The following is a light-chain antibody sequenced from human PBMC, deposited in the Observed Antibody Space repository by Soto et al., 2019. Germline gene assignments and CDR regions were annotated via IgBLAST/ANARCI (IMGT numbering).Light chain of an antibody. V-gene: IGLV2-14*01. CDR3: ISYTSDDVRYV. Sequence: QSVLTQPASVSGMPGQSITISCTGSNSDVGIYDFVSWYQHHPGRAPKLIVSEVSHRPSGVSNRFSGSKSGNTASLTISGLQSEDEADYYCISYTSDDVRYVFGTGTKVTVL. CDR2: EVS. J-gene: IGLJ1*01. CDR1: NSDVGIYDF.